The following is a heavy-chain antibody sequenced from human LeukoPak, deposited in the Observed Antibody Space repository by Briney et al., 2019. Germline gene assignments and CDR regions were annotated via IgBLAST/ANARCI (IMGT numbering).Heavy chain of an antibody. Sequence: QPGGSLRLSCAASGFTFSSYGMHWVRQAPGKGLGWVAFIRYDGSNKYYADSVKGRFTISRDNSKNTLSLQMNSLRAEDTAVYYCAKFYYSSGSFTPYGMDVWGQGTTVTVSS. CDR2: IRYDGSNK. J-gene: IGHJ6*02. CDR3: AKFYYSSGSFTPYGMDV. CDR1: GFTFSSYG. V-gene: IGHV3-30*02. D-gene: IGHD3-10*01.